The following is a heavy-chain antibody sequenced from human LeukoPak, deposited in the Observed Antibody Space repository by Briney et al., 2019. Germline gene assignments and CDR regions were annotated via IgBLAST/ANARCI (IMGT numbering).Heavy chain of an antibody. CDR1: GFNFGYFP. D-gene: IGHD2/OR15-2a*01. CDR3: SRARRLSGDAFDI. Sequence: GGSLRRSCTGAGFNFGYFPMSWFRQAPGKGLEWVAFIRNKDYGETTEYAASVKGRFSISRDDSESIAYLQMSSLKAEDTAVYYCSRARRLSGDAFDIWGQGTMVTVSS. V-gene: IGHV3-49*03. J-gene: IGHJ3*02. CDR2: IRNKDYGETT.